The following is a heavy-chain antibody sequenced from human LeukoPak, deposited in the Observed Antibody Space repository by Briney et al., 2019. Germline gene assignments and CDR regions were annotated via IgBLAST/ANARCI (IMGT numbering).Heavy chain of an antibody. CDR1: GFTFSSYG. CDR2: IRYDGSNK. Sequence: PGGSLRLSCAASGFTFSSYGMHWVRRAPGKGLEWVAFIRYDGSNKYYADSVKGRFTISRDNSKNTLYLQMNSLRAEDTAVYYCARARSSYGYGDAFDIWGQGTMVTVSS. V-gene: IGHV3-30*02. D-gene: IGHD5-18*01. J-gene: IGHJ3*02. CDR3: ARARSSYGYGDAFDI.